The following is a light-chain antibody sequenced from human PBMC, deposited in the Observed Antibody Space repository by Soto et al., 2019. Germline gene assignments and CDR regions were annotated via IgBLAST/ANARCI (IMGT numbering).Light chain of an antibody. CDR1: QSISSW. V-gene: IGKV1-5*01. J-gene: IGKJ1*01. CDR3: QQSYTSWWT. CDR2: DAS. Sequence: DTQITRLPFTMPPPVGDRVTTPSRASQSISSWLAWYQQKPGKAPKLLIYDASSLESGVPSRFSGSASGTEFTLTISSLQPEDFATYYCQQSYTSWWTFGQGTKVDIK.